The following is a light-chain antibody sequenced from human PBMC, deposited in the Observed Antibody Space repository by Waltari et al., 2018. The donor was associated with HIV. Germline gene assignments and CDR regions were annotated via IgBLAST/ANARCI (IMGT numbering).Light chain of an antibody. Sequence: QSALTQPASVSGSPGQSLTISCTGTSSDVGGYTFVSWFQHHPGKAPKVMIYEVRNRPSGVSNRFSGSKSGNTAALTISGLQAEDEADYYCSSYTSSSTLVFGGGTKLTVL. J-gene: IGLJ2*01. CDR2: EVR. V-gene: IGLV2-14*01. CDR3: SSYTSSSTLV. CDR1: SSDVGGYTF.